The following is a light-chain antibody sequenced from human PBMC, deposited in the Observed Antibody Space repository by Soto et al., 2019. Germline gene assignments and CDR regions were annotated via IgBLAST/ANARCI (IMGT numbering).Light chain of an antibody. V-gene: IGKV3-11*01. CDR3: QHRSHWLIT. CDR1: QSVTNY. J-gene: IGKJ5*01. CDR2: ETI. Sequence: EIVLTQSPATLSLSPGERATLSCRASQSVTNYLAWYQQKAGQAPRLLIYETIHRATGIPARFSGSGSGTDFTLPISSLEPEEFAVYYCQHRSHWLITFGQGTRLEIK.